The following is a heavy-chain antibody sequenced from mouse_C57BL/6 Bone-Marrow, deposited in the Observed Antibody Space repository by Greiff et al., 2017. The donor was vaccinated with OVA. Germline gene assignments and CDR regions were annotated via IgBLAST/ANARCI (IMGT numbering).Heavy chain of an antibody. D-gene: IGHD2-3*01. J-gene: IGHJ1*03. CDR3: ARLDGYWYFDV. CDR2: IYPGGGYT. Sequence: VQLVESGAELVRPGTSVKMSCKASGYTFTNYWIGWAKQRPGHGLEWIGDIYPGGGYTNYNEKFKGKATLTADKSSSTAYMQFSSLTSEDSAIYYCARLDGYWYFDVWGTGTTVTVSS. V-gene: IGHV1-63*01. CDR1: GYTFTNYW.